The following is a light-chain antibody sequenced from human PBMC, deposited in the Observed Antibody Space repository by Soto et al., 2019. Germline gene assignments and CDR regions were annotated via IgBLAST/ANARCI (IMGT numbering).Light chain of an antibody. CDR2: GTS. CDR3: QQYGNSPRYS. V-gene: IGKV3-20*01. J-gene: IGKJ2*03. CDR1: QSVSSNY. Sequence: EIVLTQSPGTLSLSLGERATLSCRASQSVSSNYLAWYQQKPGQAPRLLIYGTSSRATGIPDRFSGSGSGTDFTPTISRLEPEDFAVYYCQQYGNSPRYSFGQGTKLEIK.